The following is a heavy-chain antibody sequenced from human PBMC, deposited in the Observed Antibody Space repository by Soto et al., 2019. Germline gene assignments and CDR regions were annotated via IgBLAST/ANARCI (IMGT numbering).Heavy chain of an antibody. V-gene: IGHV1-69*02. CDR2: IIPILGIA. J-gene: IGHJ5*02. Sequence: SVKVSCKASGGTFSSYTISWVRQAPGQGLEWMGRIIPILGIANYAQKFQGRVTITADKSTSTAYMELSSLTAEDTAVYYCAKAPSSDCNSGACSLRSWGQGTLVTVSS. CDR1: GGTFSSYT. CDR3: AKAPSSDCNSGACSLRS. D-gene: IGHD2-21*01.